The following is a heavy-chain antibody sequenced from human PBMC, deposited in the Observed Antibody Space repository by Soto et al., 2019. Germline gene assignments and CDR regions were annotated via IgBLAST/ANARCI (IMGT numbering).Heavy chain of an antibody. Sequence: QVQLQESGPGLVKPSGTLSLTCAVSGVSIGSHDWWTWVRQPPGKGLGWIGESHQSGYTHYNSSLESRVTVSLDKSKNHFSLQLNSVTVADTAVYYCATRDTGRVYWGQGTLVTVSS. V-gene: IGHV4-4*02. CDR1: GVSIGSHDW. J-gene: IGHJ4*02. CDR2: SHQSGYT. CDR3: ATRDTGRVY. D-gene: IGHD2-2*02.